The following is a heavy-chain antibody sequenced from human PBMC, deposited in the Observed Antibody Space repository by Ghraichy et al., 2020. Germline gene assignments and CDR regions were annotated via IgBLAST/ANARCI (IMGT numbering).Heavy chain of an antibody. V-gene: IGHV3-73*01. D-gene: IGHD4-17*01. CDR1: GFTFSGSA. Sequence: GGSLRLSCAASGFTFSGSAMHWVRQASGKGLEWVGRIRSKANSYATAYAASVKGRFTISRDDSKNTAYLQMNSLKTEDTAVYYCTRNDYGDSRSKDYWGQGTLVTVSS. J-gene: IGHJ4*02. CDR3: TRNDYGDSRSKDY. CDR2: IRSKANSYAT.